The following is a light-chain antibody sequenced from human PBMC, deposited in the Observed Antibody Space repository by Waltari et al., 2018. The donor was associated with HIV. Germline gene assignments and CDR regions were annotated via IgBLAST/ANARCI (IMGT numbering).Light chain of an antibody. J-gene: IGKJ1*01. V-gene: IGKV3-20*01. CDR3: QEFDDDSWS. CDR1: RSVGSTY. CDR2: GTS. Sequence: VLTQSPGTLSLSPGERATLSCRASRSVGSTYFGWYQQKSGQPPRLLVYGTSNRVAGIPDRFSGSGSGTDFTLTISRLEPEDSAVYYCQEFDDDSWSFGHGTKV.